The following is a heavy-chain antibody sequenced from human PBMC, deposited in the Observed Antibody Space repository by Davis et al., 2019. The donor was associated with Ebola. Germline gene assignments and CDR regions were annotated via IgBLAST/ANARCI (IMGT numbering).Heavy chain of an antibody. CDR2: MNPNSGNT. D-gene: IGHD3-3*01. J-gene: IGHJ6*03. Sequence: ASVKVSCKASGYTFTSYDINWVRQATGQGLEWMGWMNPNSGNTGYAQKFQGRVTMTRNTSISTVYMELSSLRSEDTAVYYCARDRGEARYDFWSGSAENYYYMDVWGKGTTVTVSS. CDR1: GYTFTSYD. V-gene: IGHV1-8*01. CDR3: ARDRGEARYDFWSGSAENYYYMDV.